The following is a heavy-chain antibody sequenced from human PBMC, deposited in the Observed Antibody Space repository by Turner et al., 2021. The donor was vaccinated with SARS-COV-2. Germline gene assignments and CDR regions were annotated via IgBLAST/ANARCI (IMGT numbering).Heavy chain of an antibody. V-gene: IGHV3-9*01. J-gene: IGHJ6*02. Sequence: EVQLVESGGGLVQPGRSLSLSCAASGFTFEDYAMHWVRHAPGKGLEWVSGISWNSGTIGYADSVKCRFTISRDNAKNSLYLQMNGLRAEDTAVYYCARDLYDLWSGYHSYYYGMDVWGQGTTVTVSS. CDR1: GFTFEDYA. CDR2: ISWNSGTI. D-gene: IGHD3-3*01. CDR3: ARDLYDLWSGYHSYYYGMDV.